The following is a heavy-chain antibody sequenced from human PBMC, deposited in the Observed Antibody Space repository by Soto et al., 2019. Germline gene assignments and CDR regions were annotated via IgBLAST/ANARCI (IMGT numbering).Heavy chain of an antibody. CDR2: MSFDGTYK. V-gene: IGHV3-30*18. CDR1: GFRFSDYG. CDR3: AKDRRDGEYNSVYDF. Sequence: QVQLAESGGGVVQPGRSLRLSCVGSGFRFSDYGMHWVRQAPGKGLERVAMMSFDGTYKYYADAVKGRFIISRDNSKNTLYLQMNSLRAEDTAVYYCAKDRRDGEYNSVYDFWGQGTLVTVSS. J-gene: IGHJ4*02. D-gene: IGHD4-17*01.